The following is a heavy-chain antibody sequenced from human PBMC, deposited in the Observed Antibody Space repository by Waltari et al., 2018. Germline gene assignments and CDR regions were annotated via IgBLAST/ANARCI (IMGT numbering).Heavy chain of an antibody. CDR1: GYTFTSYD. D-gene: IGHD6-6*01. J-gene: IGHJ4*02. Sequence: QVQLVQSGAEVKKPGASVKVSCKASGYTFTSYDINWVRQATGQELEWMGWINPNSGNTGYAQKFQGRVTMTRNTSISTAYMALSSLRSEDTAVYYCARGNWQLVHLLDYWGQGTLVTVSS. CDR3: ARGNWQLVHLLDY. CDR2: INPNSGNT. V-gene: IGHV1-8*01.